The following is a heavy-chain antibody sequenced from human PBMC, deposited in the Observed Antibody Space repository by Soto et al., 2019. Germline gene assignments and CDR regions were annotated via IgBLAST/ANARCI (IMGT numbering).Heavy chain of an antibody. D-gene: IGHD2-2*02. J-gene: IGHJ5*02. Sequence: PSETLSLTCTVSGGSISNAAYSWSWIRQPPGKGLEWIGYIYPSGMPFYNPSLRSRVTISIDRSNDQFSLNLKSVTAADTAVYYCARERGGYSLCGSWGQGTLVTVSS. CDR1: GGSISNAAYS. V-gene: IGHV4-30-2*01. CDR3: ARERGGYSLCGS. CDR2: IYPSGMP.